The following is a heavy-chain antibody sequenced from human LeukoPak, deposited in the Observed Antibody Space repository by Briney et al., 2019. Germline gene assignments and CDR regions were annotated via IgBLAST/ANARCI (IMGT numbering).Heavy chain of an antibody. CDR1: GFTFSSYA. D-gene: IGHD5-12*01. CDR3: VKPLGSSGYGYFFDY. V-gene: IGHV3-64D*06. J-gene: IGHJ4*02. CDR2: IVSNAGST. Sequence: GGSLRLSCSASGFTFSSYAMHWVRQAPGKGLEYVSAIVSNAGSTYYADSVKGRFTISRDNSKNTVYLQMSSLRAEDTAVYYCVKPLGSSGYGYFFDYWGQGSLVTVSS.